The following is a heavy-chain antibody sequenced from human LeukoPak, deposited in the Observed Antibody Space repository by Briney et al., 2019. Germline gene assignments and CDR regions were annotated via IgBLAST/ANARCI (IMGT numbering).Heavy chain of an antibody. Sequence: PGGSLRLSCAASGFTFSSYAMHWVRQAPGKGLEWVAVISYDGSNKYYADSVKGRFTISRDNSKNTLYLQMNSLRVEDTAVYYCARDSGSTGYSSSWYYFDYWGQGTLVTASS. D-gene: IGHD6-13*01. V-gene: IGHV3-30-3*01. CDR2: ISYDGSNK. J-gene: IGHJ4*02. CDR1: GFTFSSYA. CDR3: ARDSGSTGYSSSWYYFDY.